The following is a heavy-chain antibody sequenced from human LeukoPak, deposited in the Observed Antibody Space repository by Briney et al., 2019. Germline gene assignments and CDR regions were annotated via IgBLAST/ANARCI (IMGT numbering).Heavy chain of an antibody. CDR1: GFTFSSYW. Sequence: GGSLRLSCAASGFTFSSYWMHWVRQAPGKGLVWVSRINSDGSSTSYADSVKGRFTISRDNAKNTLYLQMNSLRAEDTAVYYCAREIRNVANWFDPWGQGTLVTVSS. D-gene: IGHD1-1*01. J-gene: IGHJ5*02. CDR2: INSDGSST. V-gene: IGHV3-74*01. CDR3: AREIRNVANWFDP.